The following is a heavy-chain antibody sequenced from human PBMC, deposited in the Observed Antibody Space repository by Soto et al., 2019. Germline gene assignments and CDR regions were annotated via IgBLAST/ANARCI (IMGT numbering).Heavy chain of an antibody. CDR1: GYTFTGYF. Sequence: ASVKVSCKASGYTFTGYFMHWVLQAPGQGLEWMGWINLNSGGTNFAPKFQGRVTMTRDTSISTAYMELSRLRSDDTAVYYCARDDYGGNSGVLVDYWGQGTLVTVSS. D-gene: IGHD2-21*02. V-gene: IGHV1-2*02. CDR2: INLNSGGT. CDR3: ARDDYGGNSGVLVDY. J-gene: IGHJ4*02.